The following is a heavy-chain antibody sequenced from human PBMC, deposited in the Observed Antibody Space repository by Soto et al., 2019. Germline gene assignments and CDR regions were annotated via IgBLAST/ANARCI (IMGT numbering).Heavy chain of an antibody. Sequence: QVQLVESGGGVVQPGRSLRLSCAASGFTFSSYAMHWVRQAPGKGLEWVAVISYDGSNKYYADSVKGRFTISRDNSKNTLYLQMNSLRAEDTAVYYCARDVGNYYDSSGYYSYYYYGMDVW. CDR2: ISYDGSNK. V-gene: IGHV3-30-3*01. CDR3: ARDVGNYYDSSGYYSYYYYGMDV. CDR1: GFTFSSYA. J-gene: IGHJ6*01. D-gene: IGHD3-22*01.